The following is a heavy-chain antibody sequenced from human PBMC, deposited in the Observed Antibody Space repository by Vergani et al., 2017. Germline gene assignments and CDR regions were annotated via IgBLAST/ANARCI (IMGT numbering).Heavy chain of an antibody. CDR3: ARSYYDILTGYGAEFDY. Sequence: EVQLVQSGAEVKKPGESLKISCKGSGYSFTSYWIGWVRQMPGKGLEWMGIIYPGDSDTRDSPSFQGQVTISAEKSISTAYLQWSSLKASDTAMYYCARSYYDILTGYGAEFDYWGQGTLVTVSS. D-gene: IGHD3-9*01. CDR2: IYPGDSDT. CDR1: GYSFTSYW. J-gene: IGHJ4*02. V-gene: IGHV5-51*01.